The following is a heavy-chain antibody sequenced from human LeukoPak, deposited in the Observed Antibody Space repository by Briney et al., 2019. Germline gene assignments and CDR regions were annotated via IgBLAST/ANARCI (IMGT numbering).Heavy chain of an antibody. CDR1: GFTVSSNY. D-gene: IGHD6-6*01. CDR3: ASSIAARLDY. CDR2: ICSGGST. V-gene: IGHV3-66*02. J-gene: IGHJ4*02. Sequence: GGSLRLSCAASGFTVSSNYMSWVRQAPGKGLEWVSVICSGGSTYYADSVKGRFTISRDNSKNTLYLQMNSLRAEDTAVYYCASSIAARLDYWGQGTLVTVSS.